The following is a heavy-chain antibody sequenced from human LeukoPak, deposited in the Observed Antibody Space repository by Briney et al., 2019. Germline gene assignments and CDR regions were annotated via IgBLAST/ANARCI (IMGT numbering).Heavy chain of an antibody. CDR2: ISSSGSTI. CDR3: ARDSLGVPFDY. D-gene: IGHD3-16*02. Sequence: PGGSLRLSCAASGFTFSSYEMNWVRQAPGKGLEWVSYISSSGSTIYYADSVKGRFTISRDNAKNSLYLQMNSLRGEDTAVYYCARDSLGVPFDYWGQGTLVTVSS. V-gene: IGHV3-48*03. J-gene: IGHJ4*02. CDR1: GFTFSSYE.